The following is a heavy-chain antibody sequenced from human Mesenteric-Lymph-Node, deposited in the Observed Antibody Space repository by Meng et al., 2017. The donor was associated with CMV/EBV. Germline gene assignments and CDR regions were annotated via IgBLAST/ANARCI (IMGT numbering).Heavy chain of an antibody. V-gene: IGHV4-39*07. CDR3: ARESGDWRAYPDYYYYYGMDV. Sequence: SETLSLTCTVSGGSVTNTSDHWAWIRQSPGKGLEWIGNICYSGSIHYNPSLKSRVTISIDTSKNQFSLKLTSVTAADTAVYYCARESGDWRAYPDYYYYYGMDVWGQGTTVTVSS. CDR2: ICYSGSI. D-gene: IGHD3-10*01. J-gene: IGHJ6*02. CDR1: GGSVTNTSDH.